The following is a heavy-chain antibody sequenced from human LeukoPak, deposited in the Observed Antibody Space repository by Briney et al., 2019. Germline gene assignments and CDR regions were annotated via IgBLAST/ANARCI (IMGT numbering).Heavy chain of an antibody. V-gene: IGHV3-53*01. J-gene: IGHJ4*02. CDR2: MFSGETT. CDR1: GFPVSSNF. CDR3: ARGAGSGWPLDK. D-gene: IGHD6-19*01. Sequence: GGSLRLSCAVSGFPVSSNFMSWVRQAPGKGLQSVSIMFSGETTDYADSVRGRFSISRDSSQNTVSLQMNSLRVEDTAVYYCARGAGSGWPLDKWGQGTLVIVSS.